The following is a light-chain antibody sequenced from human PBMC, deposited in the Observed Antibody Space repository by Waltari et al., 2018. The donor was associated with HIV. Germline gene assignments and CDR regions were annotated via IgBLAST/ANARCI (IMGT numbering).Light chain of an antibody. CDR1: RSVVGGYNF. J-gene: IGLJ2*01. V-gene: IGLV2-11*01. Sequence: SALTLPRSACGPPRQSTPLSCTPTRSVVGGYNFASWYQQHPGKAPKLLIYDINDRPSGVPDRFSGSKSGNTASLTISGLQAEDEAFYYCCSYGGSYTSVFGGGTQLTVL. CDR3: CSYGGSYTSV. CDR2: DIN.